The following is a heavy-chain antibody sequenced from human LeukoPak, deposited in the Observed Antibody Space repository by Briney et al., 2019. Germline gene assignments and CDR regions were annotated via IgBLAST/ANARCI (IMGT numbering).Heavy chain of an antibody. J-gene: IGHJ6*03. CDR1: GYSISSGYY. CDR3: ARDFSDYGSGSYHIALNYYYMDV. CDR2: IYHSGST. V-gene: IGHV4-38-2*02. D-gene: IGHD3-10*01. Sequence: SETLSLTCTVSGYSISSGYYWGWIRQPPGKGLEWIGSIYHSGSTYYNPSLKSRVTISVDTSKNQFSLKLSSVTAADTAVYYRARDFSDYGSGSYHIALNYYYMDVWGKGTTVTVSS.